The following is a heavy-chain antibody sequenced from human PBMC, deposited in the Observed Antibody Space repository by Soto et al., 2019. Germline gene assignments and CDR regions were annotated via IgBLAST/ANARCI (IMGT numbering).Heavy chain of an antibody. CDR3: ARLLNGGLRVKRLSVVEDVIEFQH. J-gene: IGHJ1*01. CDR2: IYYSGST. D-gene: IGHD4-17*01. Sequence: SETLSLTCTVSGGSISSSSYYWGWIRQPPGKGLEWIGSIYYSGSTYYNPSLKSRVTISVDTSKNQFSLKLSSVTAADTAVYYCARLLNGGLRVKRLSVVEDVIEFQHWGQGTLVTVSS. CDR1: GGSISSSSYY. V-gene: IGHV4-39*01.